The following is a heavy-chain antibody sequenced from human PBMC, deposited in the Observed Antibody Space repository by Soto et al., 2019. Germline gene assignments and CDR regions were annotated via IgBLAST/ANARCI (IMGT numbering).Heavy chain of an antibody. CDR1: GGSISSYY. D-gene: IGHD1-26*01. CDR3: ARRYGSAIDY. Sequence: QVQLQESGPGLVKPSETLSLTCTVSGGSISSYYWSWIRQPPGKGLEWIGYIYYSGSTNYNPSLTSRVTISVDTSKNQSSLKLSSVTAADTAVYYCARRYGSAIDYWGQGTLVTVSS. CDR2: IYYSGST. J-gene: IGHJ4*02. V-gene: IGHV4-59*08.